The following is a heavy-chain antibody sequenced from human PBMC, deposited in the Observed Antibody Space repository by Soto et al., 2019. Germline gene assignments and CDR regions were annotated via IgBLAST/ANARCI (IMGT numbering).Heavy chain of an antibody. Sequence: KTSETLSLTCTVSGGSIRSYYWSWIRQPPGKGLEWIGYIYDSGSTDYNPSLKSRVTISIDTSKNQLSLKLSSVTAADTAVYYCARVGTRSSNAAFDLWGQGTMVTVSS. V-gene: IGHV4-59*01. CDR3: ARVGTRSSNAAFDL. CDR2: IYDSGST. J-gene: IGHJ3*01. D-gene: IGHD6-13*01. CDR1: GGSIRSYY.